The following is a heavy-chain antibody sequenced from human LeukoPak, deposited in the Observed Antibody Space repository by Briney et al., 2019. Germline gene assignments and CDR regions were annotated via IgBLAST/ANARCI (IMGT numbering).Heavy chain of an antibody. Sequence: SETLSLTCTVSGGSISSGSYYWSWIRQPAGKGLEWIGRIYTSGSTNYNPSLKSRVTISVDTSKNQFSLKLSSVTAADTAVYYCASVYYDSSGYSPWNNWFDPWGQGTLVTVSS. V-gene: IGHV4-61*02. CDR3: ASVYYDSSGYSPWNNWFDP. D-gene: IGHD3-22*01. CDR1: GGSISSGSYY. CDR2: IYTSGST. J-gene: IGHJ5*02.